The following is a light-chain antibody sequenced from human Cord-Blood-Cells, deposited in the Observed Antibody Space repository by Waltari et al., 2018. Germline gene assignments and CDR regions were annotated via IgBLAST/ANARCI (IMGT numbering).Light chain of an antibody. J-gene: IGKJ3*01. Sequence: DIVMTQSPDSLAVSLGERATINCQPSHSVLYSSNNKNYLAWYQQKQGQPPKLLIYWASTRESGVPDRFSGSGSGTDFTLAISSLQAGDVAVYYCQQYYSTPVPFGPGTKVDI. CDR2: WAS. V-gene: IGKV4-1*01. CDR1: HSVLYSSNNKNY. CDR3: QQYYSTPVP.